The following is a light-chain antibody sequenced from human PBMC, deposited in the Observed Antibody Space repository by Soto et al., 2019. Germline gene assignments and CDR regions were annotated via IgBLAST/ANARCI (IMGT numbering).Light chain of an antibody. Sequence: DIEMTQSPATLSASLGDRATISCRASQSVSSNLAWYQQKPGQAPRLLIYGASTRPTGIPSRFSGSGSGTEFTLTISSLQSEDFAVYYCQQYNNWPLTFGGGTKVEIK. CDR2: GAS. CDR1: QSVSSN. V-gene: IGKV3-15*01. J-gene: IGKJ4*01. CDR3: QQYNNWPLT.